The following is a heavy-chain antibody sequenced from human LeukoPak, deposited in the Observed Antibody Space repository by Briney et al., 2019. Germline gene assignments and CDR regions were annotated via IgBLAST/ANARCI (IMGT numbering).Heavy chain of an antibody. V-gene: IGHV2-5*01. CDR3: AHFVGGGNSPLLDY. Sequence: SAPTLVKPTQTLMLTCTFSGFSLSTSGVGVGWIRQPPGKALEWLALIYWNGEERYSPSLESRFTITKDTSKNQVVLTMTNMDPIDTATYFCAHFVGGGNSPLLDYCGQGTLVTVSS. D-gene: IGHD3-10*01. J-gene: IGHJ4*02. CDR1: GFSLSTSGVG. CDR2: IYWNGEE.